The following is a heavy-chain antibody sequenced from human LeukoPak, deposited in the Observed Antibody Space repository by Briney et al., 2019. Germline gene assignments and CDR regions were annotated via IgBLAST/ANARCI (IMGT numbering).Heavy chain of an antibody. V-gene: IGHV4-34*01. D-gene: IGHD2-2*01. CDR2: INISGRT. CDR1: GGSFSDYG. J-gene: IGHJ6*02. Sequence: SETLSLTCAVYGGSFSDYGWGWIRQPPGKGLEWIGEINISGRTYYNPSLKSRVTISVDTSKNQLSLNLSSVTAADTAVYDWARDVVVVPAAIHYGMDVWGQGTTVNVSS. CDR3: ARDVVVVPAAIHYGMDV.